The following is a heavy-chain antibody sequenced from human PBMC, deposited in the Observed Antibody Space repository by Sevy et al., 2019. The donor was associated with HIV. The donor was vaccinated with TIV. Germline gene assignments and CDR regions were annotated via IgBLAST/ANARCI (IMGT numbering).Heavy chain of an antibody. J-gene: IGHJ4*01. CDR3: AKNTAAAGVGGFDY. CDR1: GFTFNYYG. D-gene: IGHD6-13*01. CDR2: IGFDGSDK. V-gene: IGHV3-30*02. Sequence: GGSLRLSCAASGFTFNYYGVHWVRHAPGKGLEWVAFIGFDGSDKNYANSVKGRFTISRDNSQNTMYMQMNSLRPDDTAVYYCAKNTAAAGVGGFDYWGHGTLVTVSS.